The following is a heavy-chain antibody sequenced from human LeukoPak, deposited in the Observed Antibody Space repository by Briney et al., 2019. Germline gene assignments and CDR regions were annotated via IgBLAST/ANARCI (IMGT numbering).Heavy chain of an antibody. Sequence: PGGSLRLSCAASGFTFSSYAMSWVRQAPGKGLEWVSGISWNSGSIGYADSVKGRFTISRDNAKNSLYLQMNSLRAEDTALYYCAKARDYGGNPGCFDYWGQGTLVTVSS. J-gene: IGHJ4*02. V-gene: IGHV3-9*01. D-gene: IGHD4-23*01. CDR2: ISWNSGSI. CDR3: AKARDYGGNPGCFDY. CDR1: GFTFSSYA.